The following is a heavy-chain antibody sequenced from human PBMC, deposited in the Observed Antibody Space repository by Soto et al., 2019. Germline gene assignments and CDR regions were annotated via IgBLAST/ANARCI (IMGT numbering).Heavy chain of an antibody. CDR1: GFTFRSFT. J-gene: IGHJ5*02. V-gene: IGHV3-21*01. Sequence: PGGSLRLSCAASGFTFRSFTMNWVRQAPGKGLEWVSTISSNSAYIYYTDALRGRFTISRDNAKNSLHLQMNSLRAEDTAVYYCTSDASRDSSARGWFDPWGPGTVVTVS. CDR3: TSDASRDSSARGWFDP. CDR2: ISSNSAYI. D-gene: IGHD6-13*01.